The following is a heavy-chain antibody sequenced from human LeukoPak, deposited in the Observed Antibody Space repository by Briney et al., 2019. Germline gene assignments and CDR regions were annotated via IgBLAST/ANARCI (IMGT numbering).Heavy chain of an antibody. CDR2: IRYDGSNK. Sequence: GESLRLSCAASGFTFSSYGMHWVRQAPGKGLEWVAFIRYDGSNKYYADSVKGRFTISRDNSKNTLYLQMNSLRAEDTAVYYCARESGSVTSEVDFDYWGQGTLVTVSS. CDR3: ARESGSVTSEVDFDY. V-gene: IGHV3-30*02. J-gene: IGHJ4*02. D-gene: IGHD4-17*01. CDR1: GFTFSSYG.